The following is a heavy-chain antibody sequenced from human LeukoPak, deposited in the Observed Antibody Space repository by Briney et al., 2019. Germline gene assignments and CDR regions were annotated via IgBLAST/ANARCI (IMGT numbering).Heavy chain of an antibody. J-gene: IGHJ4*02. CDR1: VFTFRTSW. Sequence: GGSLRLSCAASVFTFRTSWMSWVRQAPGKGLEWVANIKEDGSVKNYVDSVKGRFTISRDNAEISLYLQLNSLRAEDTAVYFCARDRAYSTFDYWGQGTLVTVSS. CDR2: IKEDGSVK. CDR3: ARDRAYSTFDY. D-gene: IGHD3-16*01. V-gene: IGHV3-7*01.